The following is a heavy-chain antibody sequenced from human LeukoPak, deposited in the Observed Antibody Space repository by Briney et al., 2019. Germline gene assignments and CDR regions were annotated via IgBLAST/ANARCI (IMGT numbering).Heavy chain of an antibody. J-gene: IGHJ4*02. D-gene: IGHD3-9*01. Sequence: SETLSLTCTVSGGSISSSSYYWGWIRQPPGKGLEWIGYIYYSGSTNYNPSLKSRVTISVDTSKNQFSLKLSSVTAADTAVYYCARASHLYDILTGYVLDYWGQGTLVTVSS. CDR1: GGSISSSSYY. CDR3: ARASHLYDILTGYVLDY. V-gene: IGHV4-61*05. CDR2: IYYSGST.